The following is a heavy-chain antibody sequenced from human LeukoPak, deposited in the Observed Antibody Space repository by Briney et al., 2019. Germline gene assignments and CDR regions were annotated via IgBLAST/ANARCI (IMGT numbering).Heavy chain of an antibody. D-gene: IGHD6-13*01. CDR3: ARAAAGTGDVDLDV. CDR2: IYYSGST. CDR1: GGSISSSSYY. V-gene: IGHV4-39*01. J-gene: IGHJ6*04. Sequence: SETLSLTCTVSGGSISSSSYYWGWIRQPPGKGLEWIGSIYYSGSTYYNPSLKSRVTISADTSKNQFSLKLSSVTAADTAVYYCARAAAGTGDVDLDVWGKGTTVTVSS.